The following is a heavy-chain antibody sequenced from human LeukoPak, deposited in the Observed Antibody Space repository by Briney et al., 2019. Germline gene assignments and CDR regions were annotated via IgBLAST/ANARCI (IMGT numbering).Heavy chain of an antibody. Sequence: GGSLRLSCAASGFSFSSYSMNWVRQAPGKGLEWLSYISTASGTIYYADSVKGRYTISRDNAKNSLYLQMNSLRDEDTAVYYCARYGYSSGWHPFDYWGQGTLVTVSS. CDR3: ARYGYSSGWHPFDY. D-gene: IGHD6-19*01. CDR1: GFSFSSYS. J-gene: IGHJ4*02. V-gene: IGHV3-48*02. CDR2: ISTASGTI.